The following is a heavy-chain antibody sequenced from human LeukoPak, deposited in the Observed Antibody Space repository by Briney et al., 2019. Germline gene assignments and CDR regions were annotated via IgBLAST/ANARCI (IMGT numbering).Heavy chain of an antibody. Sequence: PGGSLRLACAASGFTFSSYAMSWVRQAPGKGLEWVSAISGSGGSTYYADSVKGRFTISRDNSKNTLYLQMNSLRAEDTAVYYCAKDRGSSGWSADDYWGQGTLVTVSS. J-gene: IGHJ4*02. D-gene: IGHD6-19*01. V-gene: IGHV3-23*01. CDR2: ISGSGGST. CDR1: GFTFSSYA. CDR3: AKDRGSSGWSADDY.